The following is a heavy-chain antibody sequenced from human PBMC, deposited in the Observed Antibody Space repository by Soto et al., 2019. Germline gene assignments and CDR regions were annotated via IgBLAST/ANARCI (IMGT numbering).Heavy chain of an antibody. CDR1: GYGFTTYW. Sequence: PGESLKISCKGSGYGFTTYWISWVRQMPGKGLEWMGRIDPSDSYTTYSPSFEGHVTISVDKSISTAYLQWSSLKASDTAVYYCARRSDERPSGSYIDYWGQGTLVTVSS. J-gene: IGHJ4*02. CDR3: ARRSDERPSGSYIDY. V-gene: IGHV5-10-1*01. CDR2: IDPSDSYT. D-gene: IGHD1-26*01.